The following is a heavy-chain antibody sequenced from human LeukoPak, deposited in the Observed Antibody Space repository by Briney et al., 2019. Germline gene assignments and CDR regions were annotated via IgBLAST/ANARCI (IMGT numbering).Heavy chain of an antibody. CDR1: GGSISSYY. CDR3: ARTTEGYAGGPGYSYYYYMDV. V-gene: IGHV4-59*01. CDR2: IYYSGST. Sequence: PSETLSLTCTVSGGSISSYYWSWIRQSPGKGLEWIGYIYYSGSTNYNPSLKSRVTISVDTSKNQVSLKLRSVTAADTAVYYCARTTEGYAGGPGYSYYYYMDVWGKGTTVTISS. J-gene: IGHJ6*03. D-gene: IGHD5-12*01.